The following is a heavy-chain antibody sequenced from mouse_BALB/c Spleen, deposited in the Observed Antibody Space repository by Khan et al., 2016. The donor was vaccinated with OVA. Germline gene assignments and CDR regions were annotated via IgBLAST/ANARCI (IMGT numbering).Heavy chain of an antibody. V-gene: IGHV2-6-5*01. CDR1: GFSLTDYD. CDR2: IWGGGNT. Sequence: VQLQESGPGLVAPSQSLSITCTVSGFSLTDYDVSWIRQPPGKGLEWLGVIWGGGNTYYNSALKSRLSISKDNSKSQVFLKMNSLQTDDTAMYYCAKGVWSYYVALDYWGQGTSFTVSS. J-gene: IGHJ4*01. D-gene: IGHD2-10*02. CDR3: AKGVWSYYVALDY.